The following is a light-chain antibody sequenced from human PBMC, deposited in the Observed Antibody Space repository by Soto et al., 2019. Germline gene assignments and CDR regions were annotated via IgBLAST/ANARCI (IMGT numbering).Light chain of an antibody. CDR1: LGIRND. V-gene: IGKV1-17*01. Sequence: DIQMTQSPSSLSASVGDRVTITCRASLGIRNDLGWYQQKPGKPPKRLIYAASSLQSGVPPRFSGSGSGTEFTLTISSLQPEXXXXXXXXXXXXYPWTFGQGTKVEIK. J-gene: IGKJ1*01. CDR2: AAS. CDR3: XXXXXYPWT.